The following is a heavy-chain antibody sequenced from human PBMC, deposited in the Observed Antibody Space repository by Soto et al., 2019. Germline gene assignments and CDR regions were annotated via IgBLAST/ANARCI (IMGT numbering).Heavy chain of an antibody. D-gene: IGHD2-15*01. CDR1: GYTFTSYG. CDR3: VVGAQPYYFDC. CDR2: ISAYNGNT. Sequence: QVQLVQSGAEVKKPGASVKVSCKASGYTFTSYGISWVRQAPGQGLEWMGWISAYNGNTNYAQKLQGRVSITTDTATMTAYMELSSLRSDDTAVYYCVVGAQPYYFDCWGQGTLVTVSS. J-gene: IGHJ4*02. V-gene: IGHV1-18*01.